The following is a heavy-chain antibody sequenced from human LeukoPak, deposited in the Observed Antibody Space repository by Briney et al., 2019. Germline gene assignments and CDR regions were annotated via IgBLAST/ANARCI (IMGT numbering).Heavy chain of an antibody. D-gene: IGHD7-27*01. CDR3: ARDLGWAPRQGGALY. Sequence: KSGGSLRLSCAASGFTFSSYSMNWVRQAPGKGLVWVSSISSSSSYIYYADSVKGRFTISRDNAKNSLYLQMNSLRAEDTAVYYCARDLGWAPRQGGALYWGQGTLVTVSS. CDR2: ISSSSSYI. J-gene: IGHJ4*02. V-gene: IGHV3-21*01. CDR1: GFTFSSYS.